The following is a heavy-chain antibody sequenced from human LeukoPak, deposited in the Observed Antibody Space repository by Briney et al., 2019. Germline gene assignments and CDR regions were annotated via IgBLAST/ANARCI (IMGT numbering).Heavy chain of an antibody. CDR2: ISYDGSNK. CDR1: GFTFSSYA. Sequence: GGSLRLSCAASGFTFSSYAMHWVRQAPGKGLEWVAVISYDGSNKYYADSVKGRFTISRDNSKNTLYLQMNSLRAEDTAVYYCARVSSGSDYMDVWGKGTTVTVSS. J-gene: IGHJ6*03. D-gene: IGHD3-10*01. V-gene: IGHV3-30*04. CDR3: ARVSSGSDYMDV.